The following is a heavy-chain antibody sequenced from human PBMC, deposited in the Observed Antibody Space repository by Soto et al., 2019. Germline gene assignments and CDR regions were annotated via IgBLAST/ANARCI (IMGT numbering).Heavy chain of an antibody. CDR2: ISYDGSNQ. Sequence: QVHLVESGGGVVQPGKSLRLSCAASGFSFRSYGLHWVRQAPGKGLEWIGLISYDGSNQFYADSVRGRFTISRDNSNNTLYLQMTSLRVEDTAVYYCAKDLFSGGSYPNWFDPWGHGALVTVSS. CDR1: GFSFRSYG. D-gene: IGHD1-26*01. V-gene: IGHV3-30*18. CDR3: AKDLFSGGSYPNWFDP. J-gene: IGHJ5*02.